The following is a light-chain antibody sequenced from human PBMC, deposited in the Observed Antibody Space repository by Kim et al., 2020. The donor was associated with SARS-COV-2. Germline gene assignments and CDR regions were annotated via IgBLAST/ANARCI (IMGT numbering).Light chain of an antibody. V-gene: IGKV1-5*03. J-gene: IGKJ2*01. CDR1: QTINNW. CDR2: KAS. Sequence: DIQMTQSPSALSASIGDRVTITCRTSQTINNWLAWYQHKPGTAPKLLISKASTLESGVPSRFSGSGSGTEFTLTISSLQPEDYATYYCQQYHRWYTFGQGTKLEI. CDR3: QQYHRWYT.